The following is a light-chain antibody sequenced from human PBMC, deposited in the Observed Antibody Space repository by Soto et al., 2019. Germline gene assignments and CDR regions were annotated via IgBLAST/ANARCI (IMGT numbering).Light chain of an antibody. V-gene: IGKV3-11*01. CDR2: DAS. J-gene: IGKJ3*01. CDR3: QQRRQPFT. Sequence: EIVLTQSPATLSLSPGERATLSCRASQTVRTYLAWYQQKPGQAPRLLIYDASNRATGIPARFTGSGSGTDFTLTIRSLEHEDFAVYYCQQRRQPFTFGPGTKVDVK. CDR1: QTVRTY.